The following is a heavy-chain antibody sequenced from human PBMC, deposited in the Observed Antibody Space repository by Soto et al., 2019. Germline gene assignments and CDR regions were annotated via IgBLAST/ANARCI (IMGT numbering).Heavy chain of an antibody. V-gene: IGHV4-59*12. Sequence: PSETLSLTCTVSGGYISSYYWSWIRQPPGKGLEWIGYIFYSGSTNYNPSLKSRVTISVDTSKNQFSLKLTSVTAADTAVYYCAASCVACGGFNYYGMDVWGRGTTVTLSS. CDR1: GGYISSYY. CDR2: IFYSGST. J-gene: IGHJ6*02. CDR3: AASCVACGGFNYYGMDV. D-gene: IGHD5-12*01.